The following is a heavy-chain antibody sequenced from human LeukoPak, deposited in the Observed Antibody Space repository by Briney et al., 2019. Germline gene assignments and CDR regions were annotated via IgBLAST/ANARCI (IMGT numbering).Heavy chain of an antibody. CDR1: GFTFGNYA. Sequence: GGSLRLSCTASGFTFGNYALSWFRQAPGKGLEWVAFIRSKTYRGTTEYAASVKGRFTISRDDSKSIAYLQMNSLKTEDTAVYYCARANSFDSSGCYFDYGGRGTVVSVSS. V-gene: IGHV3-49*03. CDR2: IRSKTYRGTT. D-gene: IGHD3-22*01. J-gene: IGHJ4*02. CDR3: ARANSFDSSGCYFDY.